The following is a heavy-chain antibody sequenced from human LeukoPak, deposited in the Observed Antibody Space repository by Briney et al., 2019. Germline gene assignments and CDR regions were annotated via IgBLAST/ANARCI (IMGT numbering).Heavy chain of an antibody. CDR1: GFTFSSYW. CDR2: INSDGTGT. CDR3: ARDLDGYRSGNGA. J-gene: IGHJ5*02. V-gene: IGHV3-74*03. Sequence: GGSLRLSCAASGFTFSSYWMHWVRQAPGKGPVWVSRINSDGTGTMYADSVKGRFTISRDNAKNTLYLQMNSLRAEDTAVYYCARDLDGYRSGNGAWGQGTLVTVSS. D-gene: IGHD5-12*01.